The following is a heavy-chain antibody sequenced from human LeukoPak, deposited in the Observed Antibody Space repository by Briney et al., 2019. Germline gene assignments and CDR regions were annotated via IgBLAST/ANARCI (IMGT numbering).Heavy chain of an antibody. D-gene: IGHD3-10*01. CDR3: ARHGSGAFGFDI. V-gene: IGHV4-59*08. Sequence: SETLSLTCTVSGGSISSYYWSWIRQPPGKGLEWIGYTYYSGSTDYNPSLKSRVTISADMSKNQFSLKLSSVAAADTAVYYCARHGSGAFGFDIWGQGTMVTVSS. J-gene: IGHJ3*02. CDR2: TYYSGST. CDR1: GGSISSYY.